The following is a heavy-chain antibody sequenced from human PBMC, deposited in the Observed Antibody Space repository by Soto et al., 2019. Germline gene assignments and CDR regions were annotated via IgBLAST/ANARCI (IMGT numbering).Heavy chain of an antibody. CDR3: SGYYSYAFDI. CDR2: ISSSGSTI. J-gene: IGHJ3*02. V-gene: IGHV3-11*01. CDR1: GFTFSDYY. D-gene: IGHD3-22*01. Sequence: LKISCAASGFTFSDYYMSWIRQAPGKGLEWVSYISSSGSTIYYADSVKGRFTISRDNAKNSLYLQMNSLRAEDTAVYYCSGYYSYAFDIWGQGTMVTVSS.